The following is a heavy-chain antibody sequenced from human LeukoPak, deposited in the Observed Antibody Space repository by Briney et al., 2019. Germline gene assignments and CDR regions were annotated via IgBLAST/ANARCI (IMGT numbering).Heavy chain of an antibody. V-gene: IGHV1-18*01. CDR1: GYTFTSYG. Sequence: ASVKVSCKASGYTFTSYGISWVRQAPGQGLEWMGWISAYNGNTNYAQKLQGRVTMTTDTSTSTAYMELRSLRSEDTAVYYCAKEDTAGSFDPWGQGTLVTVSS. CDR2: ISAYNGNT. J-gene: IGHJ5*02. D-gene: IGHD5-18*01. CDR3: AKEDTAGSFDP.